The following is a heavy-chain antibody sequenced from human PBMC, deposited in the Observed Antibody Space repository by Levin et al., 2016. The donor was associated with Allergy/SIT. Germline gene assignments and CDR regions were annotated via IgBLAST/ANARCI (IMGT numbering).Heavy chain of an antibody. J-gene: IGHJ3*01. CDR1: GFTFSDYY. CDR3: ARETRIGGVGNSSAFDV. CDR2: IVGDSSRK. D-gene: IGHD6-13*01. Sequence: GESLKISCAASGFTFSDYYLSWIRQAPGKGLEWVSNIVGDSSRKNYADSVKGRFTISRDNAKNSLYLQMYTLRVEDTAVYYCARETRIGGVGNSSAFDVWGQGTEVTVSA. V-gene: IGHV3-11*01.